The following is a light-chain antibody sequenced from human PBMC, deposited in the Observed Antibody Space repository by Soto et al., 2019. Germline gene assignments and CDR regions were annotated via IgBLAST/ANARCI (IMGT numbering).Light chain of an antibody. CDR1: QSVSSN. CDR3: QQYNNWPRT. V-gene: IGKV3-15*01. Sequence: EIVMTQSPATLSVSPGERATLYCRASQSVSSNLAWYQQRPGQAPRLLIYAASTRATGIPARFSGSGSGTEFTLTIGSLQSEDFAVYYCQQYNNWPRTFGQGTKVDIK. CDR2: AAS. J-gene: IGKJ1*01.